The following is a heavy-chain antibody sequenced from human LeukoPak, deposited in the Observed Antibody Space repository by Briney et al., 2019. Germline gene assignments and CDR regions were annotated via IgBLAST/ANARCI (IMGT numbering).Heavy chain of an antibody. Sequence: PGGSLRLSCAASGFTFSSYWMHWVRQAPGKGLVWVSRMNSDGRSTSYADSVKGRFTISRDNSKNTLHLQMNSLRAEDTAVYYCARHSSGYYHYDYWGPGTPVTVAS. J-gene: IGHJ4*02. CDR3: ARHSSGYYHYDY. V-gene: IGHV3-74*01. D-gene: IGHD3-22*01. CDR2: MNSDGRST. CDR1: GFTFSSYW.